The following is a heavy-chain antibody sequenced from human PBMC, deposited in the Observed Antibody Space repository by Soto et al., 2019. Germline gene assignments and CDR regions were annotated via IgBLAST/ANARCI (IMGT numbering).Heavy chain of an antibody. Sequence: EEQLVESGGALVLPGESLRLSCAASGFTFTSYRMSWVRQAPGKGLEWVAIINQDGSEKNSVASVKGRFTISRDNAKTSVYLEMTSLRVEDTAVYYCARDQRGGSYGMDVWGQGTTVTVS. J-gene: IGHJ6*02. CDR1: GFTFTSYR. CDR2: INQDGSEK. CDR3: ARDQRGGSYGMDV. D-gene: IGHD3-10*01. V-gene: IGHV3-7*01.